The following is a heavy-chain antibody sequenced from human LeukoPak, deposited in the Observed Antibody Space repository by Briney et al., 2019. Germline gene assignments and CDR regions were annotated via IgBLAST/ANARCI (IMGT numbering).Heavy chain of an antibody. Sequence: GGSLRLSCAASGFTFSSYSMNWVRQAPGKGLEWVSGISGSGGSTYYADSVKGRFTISRDNSKNTLYLQMNSLRAEDTAVYYCARLVVATISENSHPDYWGQGTLVTVSS. V-gene: IGHV3-23*01. J-gene: IGHJ4*02. CDR3: ARLVVATISENSHPDY. CDR2: ISGSGGST. D-gene: IGHD5-12*01. CDR1: GFTFSSYS.